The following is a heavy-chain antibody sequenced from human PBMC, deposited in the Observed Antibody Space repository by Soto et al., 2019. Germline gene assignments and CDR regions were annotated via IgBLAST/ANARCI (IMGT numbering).Heavy chain of an antibody. D-gene: IGHD1-1*01. CDR1: GFTFSSYE. V-gene: IGHV3-48*03. CDR2: ISSSGSTI. CDR3: ARDRERNDAFDI. Sequence: GGSLRLSCAASGFTFSSYEMNWVRQAPGKGLEWVSYISSSGSTIYYADSVKGRFTISRDNAMNSLYLQMNSLRAEDTAVYYCARDRERNDAFDIWGQGTMVTVSS. J-gene: IGHJ3*02.